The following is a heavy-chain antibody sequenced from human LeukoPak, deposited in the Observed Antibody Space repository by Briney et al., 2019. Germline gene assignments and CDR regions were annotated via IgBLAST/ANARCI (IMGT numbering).Heavy chain of an antibody. D-gene: IGHD1-26*01. CDR3: AKDLRYSGSLRAMDY. V-gene: IGHV3-23*01. Sequence: GGSLRLSCAASGFTVSSNYMSWVRQAPGKGLEWVSGISGSAGSTYYADSVKGRFTISRDNSKSTLSLQMNSLGAEDTAVYYCAKDLRYSGSLRAMDYWGQGTVVTVSS. CDR1: GFTVSSNY. CDR2: ISGSAGST. J-gene: IGHJ4*02.